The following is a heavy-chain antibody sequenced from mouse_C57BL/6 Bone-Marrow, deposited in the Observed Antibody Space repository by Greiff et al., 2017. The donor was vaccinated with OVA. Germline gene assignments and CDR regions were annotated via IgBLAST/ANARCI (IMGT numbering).Heavy chain of an antibody. V-gene: IGHV5-16*01. CDR2: INYDGSST. J-gene: IGHJ2*01. CDR1: GFTFSDYY. D-gene: IGHD1-1*01. Sequence: DVKLVESEGGLVQPGSSMKLSCTASGFTFSDYYMAWVRQVPEKGLEWVANINYDGSSTYYLDSLKSRFIISRDNAKNILYLQMSSLKSEDTATYYCARAITTVVAFDYWGQGTTLTVSS. CDR3: ARAITTVVAFDY.